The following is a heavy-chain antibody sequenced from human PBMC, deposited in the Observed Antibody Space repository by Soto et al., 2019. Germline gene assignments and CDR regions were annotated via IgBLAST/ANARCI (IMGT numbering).Heavy chain of an antibody. Sequence: EVQLVESGGGLVQPGRSLRLSCAASGFTFDDYAMHWVRQAPGKGLEWVSGISWNSGSIGYADSVKGRFTISRDNAKNSLYLQMNSLRAEDTALYYCAKDSRGILVPAARENAFDIWGQGTMVTVSS. J-gene: IGHJ3*02. D-gene: IGHD2-2*01. V-gene: IGHV3-9*01. CDR3: AKDSRGILVPAARENAFDI. CDR2: ISWNSGSI. CDR1: GFTFDDYA.